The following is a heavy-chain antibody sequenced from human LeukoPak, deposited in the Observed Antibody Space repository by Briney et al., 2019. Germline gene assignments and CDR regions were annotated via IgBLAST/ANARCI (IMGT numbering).Heavy chain of an antibody. CDR3: ARFFPYYGMDV. Sequence: GGSLRLSCAASGFTVSSNYMSWVRQAPGKGLEWVSVIYSGGSTYYADSVKGRFTISRDNSKNTLYLQMNSLRAEDTAVYYCARFFPYYGMDVWGQGTTVTVSS. D-gene: IGHD3-3*01. CDR2: IYSGGST. CDR1: GFTVSSNY. J-gene: IGHJ6*02. V-gene: IGHV3-66*01.